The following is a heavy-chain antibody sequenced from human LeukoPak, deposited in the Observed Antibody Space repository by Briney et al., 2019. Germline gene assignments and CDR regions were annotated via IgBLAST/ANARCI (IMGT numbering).Heavy chain of an antibody. V-gene: IGHV1-2*02. CDR1: GYTFTGYY. CDR3: AREPPYCSSTSCYGGGFDY. CDR2: INPNSGGT. D-gene: IGHD2-2*01. Sequence: GASVKVSCKASGYTFTGYYMHWVRQAPGQGLEWMGWINPNSGGTNYAQKFQGRVTMTRDTSISTAYMELSRLRSDDTAVYYCAREPPYCSSTSCYGGGFDYWGQGTLVTVSS. J-gene: IGHJ4*02.